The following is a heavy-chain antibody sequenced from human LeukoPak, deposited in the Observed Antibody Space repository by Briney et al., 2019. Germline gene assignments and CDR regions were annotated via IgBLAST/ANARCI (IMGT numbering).Heavy chain of an antibody. Sequence: PGGSLRLSCAASGFTVSSNYMSWVRQAPGKGLEWVSVIYSGGSTYYADSVKGRFTISRDNSKNTLYLQTNSLRAEDTAVYYCARDRTPNGMDVWGKGTTVTVSS. CDR1: GFTVSSNY. CDR2: IYSGGST. V-gene: IGHV3-53*01. CDR3: ARDRTPNGMDV. J-gene: IGHJ6*04.